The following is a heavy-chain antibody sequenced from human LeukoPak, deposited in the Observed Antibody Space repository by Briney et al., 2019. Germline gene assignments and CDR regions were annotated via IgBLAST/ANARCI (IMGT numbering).Heavy chain of an antibody. CDR1: GFSFSNSW. J-gene: IGHJ4*02. Sequence: GRSLRLSCAASGFSFSNSWMNWVRQAPGKGLVWISRINGDGGSTGYADSVKGRFTISRDNAKNTLYLQMNSLRVEDTAVYYCAGGSYGDHWGQGTLVTVSS. V-gene: IGHV3-74*01. D-gene: IGHD3-10*01. CDR2: INGDGGST. CDR3: AGGSYGDH.